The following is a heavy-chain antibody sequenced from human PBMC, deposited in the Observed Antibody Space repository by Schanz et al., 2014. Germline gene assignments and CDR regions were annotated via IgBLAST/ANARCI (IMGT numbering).Heavy chain of an antibody. Sequence: QVQLVESGGGVVQPGRSLRLSCAASGFTFSAYGMHWVRQAPGKGLEWVAVIWYDGNNKYYADSVKGRFTISRDNSKNTLYLQMNSLRAEDTALYYCAKDPHRDYGGKPQAFDIWGQGIQVTVSP. CDR3: AKDPHRDYGGKPQAFDI. V-gene: IGHV3-33*06. CDR2: IWYDGNNK. D-gene: IGHD4-17*01. CDR1: GFTFSAYG. J-gene: IGHJ4*02.